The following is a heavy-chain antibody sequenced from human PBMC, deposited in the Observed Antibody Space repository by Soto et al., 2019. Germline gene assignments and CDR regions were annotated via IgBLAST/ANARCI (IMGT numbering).Heavy chain of an antibody. Sequence: PSETLSLTCTVSGGSISSSSYYWGWIRQPPGKGLEWIGSIYYSGSTYYNPSLKSRVTISVDTSKNQFSLKLSSVTAADTAVYYCATRYCSSTSCFPHYYYMDVWGKGTTVTVSS. V-gene: IGHV4-39*01. CDR1: GGSISSSSYY. CDR3: ATRYCSSTSCFPHYYYMDV. J-gene: IGHJ6*03. D-gene: IGHD2-2*01. CDR2: IYYSGST.